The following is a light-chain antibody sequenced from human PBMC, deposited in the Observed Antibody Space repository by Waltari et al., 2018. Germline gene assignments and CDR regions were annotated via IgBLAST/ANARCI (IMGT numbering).Light chain of an antibody. CDR2: RAS. V-gene: IGKV1-5*03. J-gene: IGKJ1*01. CDR1: QNIYIW. Sequence: DIQMSQSPSTLSTSVGDRVTITCRASQNIYIWLAWFQQKPGKAPKLLISRASTLESGVPSRFSGGGSGTEFSLTISSLQADDFATYYCQQYNSFPWTFGQGTKVGLK. CDR3: QQYNSFPWT.